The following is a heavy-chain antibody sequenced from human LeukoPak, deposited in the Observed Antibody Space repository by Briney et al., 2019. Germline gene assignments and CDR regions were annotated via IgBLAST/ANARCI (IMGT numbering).Heavy chain of an antibody. CDR1: GFTYTISW. CDR3: ARGSMHVYHLYSDY. V-gene: IGHV3-7*01. CDR2: IKEDGSER. J-gene: IGHJ4*02. D-gene: IGHD3-16*01. Sequence: GGSLRLSCAESGFTYTISWVSWFRQAPGQGLGWVVSIKEDGSERYYVDSVKGRFTISRDNAKNSLFLQLSSLRAEDTAVYYCARGSMHVYHLYSDYWGQGTLVTVSS.